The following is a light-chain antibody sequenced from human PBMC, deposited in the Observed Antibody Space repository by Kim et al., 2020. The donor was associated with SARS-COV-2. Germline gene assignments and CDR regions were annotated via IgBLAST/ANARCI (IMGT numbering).Light chain of an antibody. CDR3: QQRRNWPLT. CDR2: DAS. CDR1: QNIDSY. J-gene: IGKJ4*01. Sequence: EIVLTQSPATLSLSPGERATLSCRASQNIDSYLGWYQQKPGRAPRLLIYDASNRATGIPARFSGSGSGTDFTLTISSLEPEDFAVYYCQQRRNWPLTFGGGTKVDIK. V-gene: IGKV3-11*01.